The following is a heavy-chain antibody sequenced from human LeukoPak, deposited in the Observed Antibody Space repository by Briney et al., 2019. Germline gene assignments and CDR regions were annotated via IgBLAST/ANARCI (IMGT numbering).Heavy chain of an antibody. Sequence: GGSLRLSCAASGFTFSGYAMHWVRQAPGKGLEWVSQISSSSSIIYNADSVKGRFTISRDNAKNSLYLQMNSLRAEDTAMYYCAREQDSGPFDIWGQGTMVTVSS. V-gene: IGHV3-48*04. CDR1: GFTFSGYA. CDR3: AREQDSGPFDI. J-gene: IGHJ3*02. CDR2: ISSSSSII. D-gene: IGHD6-19*01.